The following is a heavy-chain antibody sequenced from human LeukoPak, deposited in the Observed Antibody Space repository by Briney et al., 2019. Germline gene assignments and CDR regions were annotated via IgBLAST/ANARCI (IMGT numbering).Heavy chain of an antibody. Sequence: PGGSLRLSCAASGFTFSSYAMSWVRQAPGKGLEGVSYISSSGSTIYYADSVKGRFTISRDNAKNSLYLQMNSLRAEDTAVYYCAREGCSSTSCYARGSWFDPWGQGTLVTVSS. CDR1: GFTFSSYA. CDR3: AREGCSSTSCYARGSWFDP. CDR2: ISSSGSTI. J-gene: IGHJ5*02. D-gene: IGHD2-2*01. V-gene: IGHV3-48*03.